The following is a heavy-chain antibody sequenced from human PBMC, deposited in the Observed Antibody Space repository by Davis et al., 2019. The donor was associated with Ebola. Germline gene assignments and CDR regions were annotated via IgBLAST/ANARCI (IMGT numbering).Heavy chain of an antibody. CDR3: ARAQFPTTSDH. J-gene: IGHJ4*02. V-gene: IGHV3-53*04. CDR2: IYSGGST. Sequence: GESLKISCAASGFTVSSNYMSWVRQAPGKGLEWVSVIYSGGSTYYADSVKGRFTISRHNSKNTLYLQMNSLRAEDTAVYYCARAQFPTTSDHWGQGTLVTVSS. D-gene: IGHD1-1*01. CDR1: GFTVSSNY.